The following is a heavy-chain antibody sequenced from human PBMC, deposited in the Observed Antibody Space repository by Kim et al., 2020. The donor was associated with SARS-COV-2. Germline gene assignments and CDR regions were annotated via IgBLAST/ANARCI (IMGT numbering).Heavy chain of an antibody. CDR1: GYTFTSYY. V-gene: IGHV1-46*01. J-gene: IGHJ4*02. CDR2: INPSGGST. Sequence: ASVKVSCKASGYTFTSYYMHWVRQAPGQGLEWMGIINPSGGSTSYAQKFQGRVTMTRDTSTSTVYMELSSLRSEDTAVYYCARESDPPEVVPAAFFDYWGQGTQVTVSS. CDR3: ARESDPPEVVPAAFFDY. D-gene: IGHD2-2*01.